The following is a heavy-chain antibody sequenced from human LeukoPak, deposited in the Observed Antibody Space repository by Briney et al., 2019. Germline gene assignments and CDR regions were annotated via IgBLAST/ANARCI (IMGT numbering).Heavy chain of an antibody. CDR3: ARDRYFDSSPDY. V-gene: IGHV1-46*01. D-gene: IGHD3-22*01. CDR2: INPSGGST. Sequence: ASVKVSCKASGYTFTNYHIHWVRQAPGQGLEWMGIINPSGGSTTYAQKFQGRVTLTRDTSTSTVYMELSSVRSEDTALYYCARDRYFDSSPDYWGQGTLVTVSS. J-gene: IGHJ4*02. CDR1: GYTFTNYH.